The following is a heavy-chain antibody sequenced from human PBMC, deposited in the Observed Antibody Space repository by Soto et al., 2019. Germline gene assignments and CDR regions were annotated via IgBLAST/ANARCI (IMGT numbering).Heavy chain of an antibody. CDR2: ISYSGTT. J-gene: IGHJ5*02. V-gene: IGHV4-31*03. Sequence: SETLSLTCTVSGGSISSCAYYWSLIRQHPGKGLEWIGYISYSGTTYYNPSLKSRVIVSVDTSKNQFSLTLSSVTAADTALYFCATKYTCGPTLNWFDPWGQGTLATVAS. D-gene: IGHD2-21*01. CDR1: GGSISSCAYY. CDR3: ATKYTCGPTLNWFDP.